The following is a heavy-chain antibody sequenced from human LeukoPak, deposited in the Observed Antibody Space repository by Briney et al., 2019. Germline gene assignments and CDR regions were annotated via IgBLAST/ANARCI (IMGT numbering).Heavy chain of an antibody. J-gene: IGHJ4*02. CDR1: GFTFTNYE. D-gene: IGHD3-16*01. CDR2: ISSSGDTK. CDR3: VRGRVLRRGYFFDC. V-gene: IGHV3-48*03. Sequence: PGGSLRLSCAASGFTFTNYEMHWVRQAPGKGLEWVSYISSSGDTKYYADSVRGRFTISSDTAKSSLYLQMNSLRDEDTAVYYCVRGRVLRRGYFFDCWGQGILVTVTP.